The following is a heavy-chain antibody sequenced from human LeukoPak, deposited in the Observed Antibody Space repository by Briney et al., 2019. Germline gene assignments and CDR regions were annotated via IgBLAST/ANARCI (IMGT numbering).Heavy chain of an antibody. Sequence: ASVKVSCKASGYTFTSYFMHWVRQAPGQGLEWMGIINPSAGGIDYAQKFQGRITMTSDTSTSTVYMELRSLRSEDTAVYYCARARPDSSGWYQRPFDYWAREPWSPSPQ. V-gene: IGHV1-46*01. CDR3: ARARPDSSGWYQRPFDY. CDR1: GYTFTSYF. J-gene: IGHJ4*02. D-gene: IGHD6-19*01. CDR2: INPSAGGI.